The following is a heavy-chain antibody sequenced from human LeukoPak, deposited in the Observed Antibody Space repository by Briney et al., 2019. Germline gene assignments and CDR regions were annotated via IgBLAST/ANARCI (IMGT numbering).Heavy chain of an antibody. V-gene: IGHV3-30*18. J-gene: IGHJ4*02. CDR2: ISYDGSNK. D-gene: IGHD3-10*01. Sequence: GGSLRLSCAASGFTFSSYGMHWVRQAPGKGLEWVAVISYDGSNKYYADSVKGRFTISRDNSKNTLYLQMNSLRAEDTAVYYCAKDAGITMVRGVIIHWGQGTLVTVSS. CDR1: GFTFSSYG. CDR3: AKDAGITMVRGVIIH.